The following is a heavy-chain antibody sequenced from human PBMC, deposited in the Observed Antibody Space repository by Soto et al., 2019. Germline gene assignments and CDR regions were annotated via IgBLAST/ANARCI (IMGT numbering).Heavy chain of an antibody. CDR3: AREVVAAAAADY. V-gene: IGHV1-69*06. CDR2: IIPIFGTA. D-gene: IGHD6-13*01. J-gene: IGHJ4*02. Sequence: SSVKVSCKASVCTFSSYPLIWVRHVTGQGLEWMGGIIPIFGTANYAQKFQGRVTITADKSTSTAYMELSSLRSEDTAVYYCAREVVAAAAADYWGQATLV. CDR1: VCTFSSYP.